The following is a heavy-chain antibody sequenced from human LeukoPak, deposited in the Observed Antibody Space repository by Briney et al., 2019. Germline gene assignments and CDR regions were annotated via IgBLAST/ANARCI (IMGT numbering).Heavy chain of an antibody. Sequence: SETLSLTCAVYGESFSGYYWSWIRQSPGKGLEWIGEINHYGSTNYNPSLKSRVTISVDTSKTQFSLKLSSVTAADTAVYFCARRLTMMEGDRAHDVFDIWGQGTMVTVSS. J-gene: IGHJ3*02. D-gene: IGHD3-22*01. CDR2: INHYGST. V-gene: IGHV4-34*01. CDR3: ARRLTMMEGDRAHDVFDI. CDR1: GESFSGYY.